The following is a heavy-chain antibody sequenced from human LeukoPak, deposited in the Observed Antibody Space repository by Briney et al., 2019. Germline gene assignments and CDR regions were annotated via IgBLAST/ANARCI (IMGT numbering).Heavy chain of an antibody. Sequence: GGSLSLSCAASGFTLSDYYMTCIRQAPGKGLEWISYISSSGTKTYYADSVKGRFTISRDNAKNSLYLQMNSLRAEDTAVYYSARRRLAENAFDIWAKGQWSLSLQ. CDR2: ISSSGTKT. CDR1: GFTLSDYY. V-gene: IGHV3-11*01. D-gene: IGHD1-14*01. J-gene: IGHJ3*02. CDR3: ARRRLAENAFDI.